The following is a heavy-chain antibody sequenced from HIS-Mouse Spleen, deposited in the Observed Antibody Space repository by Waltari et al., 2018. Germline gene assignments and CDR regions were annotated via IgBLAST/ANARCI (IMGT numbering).Heavy chain of an antibody. V-gene: IGHV4-31*03. D-gene: IGHD3-16*01. Sequence: QVQLQESGPGLVKPSQTLSLTCTVSGGSISSGGYYWSWIRQHPGKGLEWIGYIYYSGGTYYNPSLKSRVTISVDTSKSQFSLKLSSVTAADTAVYYCATPRGAYDAFDIWGQGTMVTVSS. J-gene: IGHJ3*02. CDR1: GGSISSGGYY. CDR2: IYYSGGT. CDR3: ATPRGAYDAFDI.